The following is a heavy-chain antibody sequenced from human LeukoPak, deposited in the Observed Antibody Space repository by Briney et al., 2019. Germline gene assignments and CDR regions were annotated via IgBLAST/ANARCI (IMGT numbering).Heavy chain of an antibody. Sequence: ASVKVSCKTSGYTFTNYGMNWVRQAPGQGLEWMGWINTNTGKPKYAQGFTGRFVFSLDTSVSTAYLQISSLKAEDTAMYYCARDFNVYSGAGWGQGTLVTVSS. CDR3: ARDFNVYSGAG. CDR2: INTNTGKP. D-gene: IGHD3-10*01. V-gene: IGHV7-4-1*02. CDR1: GYTFTNYG. J-gene: IGHJ4*02.